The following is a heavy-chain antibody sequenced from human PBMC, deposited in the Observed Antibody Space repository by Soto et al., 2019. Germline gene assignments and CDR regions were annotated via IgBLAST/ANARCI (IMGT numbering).Heavy chain of an antibody. CDR3: ARVPDY. CDR2: IYYSGST. Sequence: SETLSLTCTVSGGSISSYYWSWIRQPPGKGLEWIGYIYYSGSTNYNPSLKSRVTISVDTSKNQFSLKLSSVTAADTAVYHCARVPDYWGQGTLVTVS. J-gene: IGHJ4*02. V-gene: IGHV4-59*12. CDR1: GGSISSYY.